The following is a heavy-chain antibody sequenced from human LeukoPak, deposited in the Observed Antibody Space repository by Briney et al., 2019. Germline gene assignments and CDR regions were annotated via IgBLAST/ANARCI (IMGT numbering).Heavy chain of an antibody. D-gene: IGHD3-22*01. CDR1: GGSISSYY. CDR3: AKSNGYGLIDI. V-gene: IGHV4-59*12. Sequence: PSETLSLTCTVSGGSISSYYWGWVRQPPGKALEWIGNIFYSGSTYYSLSLKSRVTISLDTSRNQFSLKLNSVTAADTAVYYCAKSNGYGLIDIWGQGTMVTVSS. J-gene: IGHJ3*02. CDR2: IFYSGST.